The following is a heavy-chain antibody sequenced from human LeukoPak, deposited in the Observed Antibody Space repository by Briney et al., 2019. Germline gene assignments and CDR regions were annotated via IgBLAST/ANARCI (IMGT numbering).Heavy chain of an antibody. CDR3: ARVGAPDAFDI. CDR2: ISSSGSTI. V-gene: IGHV3-11*04. J-gene: IGHJ3*02. Sequence: GGSLRLSCAASGFTFSDYYMSWIRQAPGKGPEWVSYISSSGSTIYCADSVKGRFTISRDNAKNSLYLQMNSLRAEDTAVYYCARVGAPDAFDIWGQGTMVTVSS. D-gene: IGHD4/OR15-4a*01. CDR1: GFTFSDYY.